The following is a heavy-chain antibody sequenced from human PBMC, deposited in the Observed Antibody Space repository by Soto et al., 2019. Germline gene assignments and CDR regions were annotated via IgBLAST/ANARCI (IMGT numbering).Heavy chain of an antibody. CDR2: ISAYNGNT. J-gene: IGHJ4*02. CDR1: GYTFTSYG. CDR3: ARVQSGGSYFDY. V-gene: IGHV1-18*01. D-gene: IGHD3-16*01. Sequence: ASVNVSCKASGYTFTSYGISWVRQAPGQGLEWMGWISAYNGNTNYAQKLQGRVTMTTDTSTSTAYMELRSLRSDDTAVYYCARVQSGGSYFDYWGQGTLVTVSS.